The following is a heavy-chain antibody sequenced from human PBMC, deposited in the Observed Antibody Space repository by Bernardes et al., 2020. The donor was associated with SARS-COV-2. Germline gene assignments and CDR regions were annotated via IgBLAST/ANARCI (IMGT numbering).Heavy chain of an antibody. CDR1: GFTFSSYA. CDR3: AKDSHLFYSNYEHNWFDP. J-gene: IGHJ5*02. V-gene: IGHV3-23*01. D-gene: IGHD4-4*01. CDR2: ISGSGGST. Sequence: GGSLRLSCAASGFTFSSYAMSWVRQAPGKGLEWVSAISGSGGSTYHADSVKGRFTISRDNSKNTLYLQMNSLRAEDTAVYYCAKDSHLFYSNYEHNWFDPWGQGTLVTVSS.